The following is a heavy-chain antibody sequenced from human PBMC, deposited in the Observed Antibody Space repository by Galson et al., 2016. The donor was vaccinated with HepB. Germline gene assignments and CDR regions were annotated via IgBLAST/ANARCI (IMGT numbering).Heavy chain of an antibody. CDR1: GFSLSTYG. V-gene: IGHV3-7*01. CDR3: ARGSQWLVAY. Sequence: SLRLSCAASGFSLSTYGMHWVRQAPGKGLEWVANINQDGSERYYVDSVKGRFTISRDNAKNSLYLQTNSLRAEDTAVYYCARGSQWLVAYWGQGTLVTVSS. CDR2: INQDGSER. J-gene: IGHJ4*02. D-gene: IGHD6-19*01.